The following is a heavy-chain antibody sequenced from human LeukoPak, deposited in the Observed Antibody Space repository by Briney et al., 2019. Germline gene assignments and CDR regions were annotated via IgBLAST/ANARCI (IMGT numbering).Heavy chain of an antibody. D-gene: IGHD3-10*01. CDR3: AHRPSYVSVSYAFDI. CDR1: EFSLRTSGVC. CDR2: LYWDDDK. J-gene: IGHJ3*02. Sequence: ESGPALVKPTQTLTLTCTFSEFSLRTSGVCVSWIRHPPGGALEWLALLYWDDDKRYSPSLKSRLTITKETYNHQVVLTMTNMDPVDTTTYYCAHRPSYVSVSYAFDIWGQGTMVTVSS. V-gene: IGHV2-5*08.